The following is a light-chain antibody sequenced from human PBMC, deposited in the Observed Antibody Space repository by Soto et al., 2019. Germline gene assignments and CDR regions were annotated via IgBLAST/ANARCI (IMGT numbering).Light chain of an antibody. CDR2: WAS. V-gene: IGKV4-1*01. J-gene: IGKJ2*01. CDR1: QSLLYSPNNQNY. CDR3: QQYYTTPMFT. Sequence: VMTQSPDSLAVSLGERATINCKSSQSLLYSPNNQNYLAWYQQKPGQPPKLLIYWASTRESGVPDRFSGSGSGTDFTLTISGLQAEDVAVYYCQQYYTTPMFTFGQGTKLEIK.